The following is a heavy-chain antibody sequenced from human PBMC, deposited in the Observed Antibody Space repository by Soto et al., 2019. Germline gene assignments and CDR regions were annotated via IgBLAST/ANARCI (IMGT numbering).Heavy chain of an antibody. Sequence: PSETLSLTCTVSGGPISGDYWTWIRQPPGKGLEWIGSIYYNGDTKYNPSLKSRVTISVDTSKNQFSLKVHSVTAADTAVYYCARKEGCGVSCVYVTDVWGQGTTGTVS. J-gene: IGHJ6*02. CDR1: GGPISGDY. CDR3: ARKEGCGVSCVYVTDV. V-gene: IGHV4-59*01. D-gene: IGHD2-15*01. CDR2: IYYNGDT.